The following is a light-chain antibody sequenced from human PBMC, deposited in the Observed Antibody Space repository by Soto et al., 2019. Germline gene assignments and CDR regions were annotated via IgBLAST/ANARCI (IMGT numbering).Light chain of an antibody. CDR3: QHRRT. V-gene: IGKV3-15*01. CDR2: GAS. CDR1: QSVSSN. J-gene: IGKJ1*01. Sequence: EIVMTQSPATLSVSPGERATLSCRASQSVSSNLAWYQQKPGQAPRLLIYGASTRATGIPARFSGSGSGTEFTLTISRLQSEDFAVYYCQHRRTFGQGTKV.